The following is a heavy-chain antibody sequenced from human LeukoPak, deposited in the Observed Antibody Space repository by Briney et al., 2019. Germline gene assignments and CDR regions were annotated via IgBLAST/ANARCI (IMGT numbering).Heavy chain of an antibody. V-gene: IGHV1-69*04. D-gene: IGHD5-18*01. CDR2: IIPILGIA. Sequence: SVKVSCKASESTFSSYAISWVRHAPGQGLERMGRIIPILGIANYAQKFQGRVTITADKSTSTAYMELSSLRSEDTAVYYCARVDTAMVIDYWCQGTLVTVSS. J-gene: IGHJ4*02. CDR3: ARVDTAMVIDY. CDR1: ESTFSSYA.